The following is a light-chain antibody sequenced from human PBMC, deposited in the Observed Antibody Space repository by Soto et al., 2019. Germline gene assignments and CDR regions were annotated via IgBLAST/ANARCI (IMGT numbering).Light chain of an antibody. J-gene: IGKJ4*01. Sequence: GMTQSPATLSVFPGERVTLSCRASESVGSNLAWYQQKPGQAPRLLIYGASTRATGVPARFSGSGSGTEFTLTISSLQSEDFALYYCQQYNNWLTFGGGTNVEIE. CDR2: GAS. CDR3: QQYNNWLT. V-gene: IGKV3-15*01. CDR1: ESVGSN.